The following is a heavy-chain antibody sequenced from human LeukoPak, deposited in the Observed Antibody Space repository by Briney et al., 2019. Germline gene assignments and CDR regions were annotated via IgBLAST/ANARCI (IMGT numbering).Heavy chain of an antibody. CDR1: GGSISSYY. Sequence: SETLSLTCTVSGGSISSYYWSWIRQPAGKGLQWIGRIYSSGSTNYSPSLKSRVTMSVDTSKNQFSLRLTSVTAADTAVYCCARDLGFWSGPDYWGQGTLVTVSS. D-gene: IGHD3-3*01. CDR3: ARDLGFWSGPDY. J-gene: IGHJ4*02. V-gene: IGHV4-4*07. CDR2: IYSSGST.